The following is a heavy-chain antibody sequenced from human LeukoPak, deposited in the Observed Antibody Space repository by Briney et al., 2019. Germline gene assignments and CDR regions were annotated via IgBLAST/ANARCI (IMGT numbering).Heavy chain of an antibody. CDR1: GFTFSSHS. V-gene: IGHV3-21*01. J-gene: IGHJ5*02. CDR3: ARVRTYSNSYYDFDP. D-gene: IGHD2-2*01. Sequence: GGSLRLSCAASGFTFSSHSMAWVRQPPGKGLEWVSCISSSGSYIFYADSVKGRFTVSRDNAKNSLYLQMNSLRVDDTAIYYCARVRTYSNSYYDFDPWGQGTLVTVSS. CDR2: ISSSGSYI.